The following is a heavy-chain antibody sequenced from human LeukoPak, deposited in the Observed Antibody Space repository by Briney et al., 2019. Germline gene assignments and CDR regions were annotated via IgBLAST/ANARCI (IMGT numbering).Heavy chain of an antibody. V-gene: IGHV4-34*01. Sequence: SETLSLTCAVYGGSFSGYYWSWIRQPPGKGLEWIGEINHSGSTNYNPSLKSRVTISVDTSKNQFSLTLSSVTAADTAVYYCARLIVEVNWFDPWGQGTLVTVSS. CDR3: ARLIVEVNWFDP. CDR2: INHSGST. CDR1: GGSFSGYY. J-gene: IGHJ5*02. D-gene: IGHD3-22*01.